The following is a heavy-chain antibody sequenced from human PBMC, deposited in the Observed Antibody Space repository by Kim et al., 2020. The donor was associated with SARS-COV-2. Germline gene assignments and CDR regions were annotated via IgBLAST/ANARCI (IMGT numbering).Heavy chain of an antibody. CDR2: IRQDGSEI. CDR1: GFSFSGSG. V-gene: IGHV3-7*03. CDR3: ATGLDGI. J-gene: IGHJ3*02. D-gene: IGHD1-1*01. Sequence: GGSLRLSCAASGFSFSGSGMTWVRQAPGKGLECVADIRQDGSEIGYVDSVKGRFTISRDNAKNSLYLQMNSLRAEDTAVYYCATGLDGIWCQGTVLTV.